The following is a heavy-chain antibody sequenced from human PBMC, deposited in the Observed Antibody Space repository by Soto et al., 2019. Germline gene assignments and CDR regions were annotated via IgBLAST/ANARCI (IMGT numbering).Heavy chain of an antibody. J-gene: IGHJ6*02. CDR1: GFTFSSYA. CDR2: ISSDGSDK. Sequence: QVQLVESGGGVVQPGRSLRLSCAASGFTFSSYAMHWVRQAPVKGLEWVAVISSDGSDKFYADSVKGRFAISRDNSKNTLYVQLNRMRAEDTALYYCARDRQYGAGFIDVWGQGTTVTVSS. CDR3: ARDRQYGAGFIDV. V-gene: IGHV3-30*09. D-gene: IGHD3-10*01.